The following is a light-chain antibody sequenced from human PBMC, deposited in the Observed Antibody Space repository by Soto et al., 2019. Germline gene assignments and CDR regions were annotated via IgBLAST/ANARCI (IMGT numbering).Light chain of an antibody. V-gene: IGKV3-11*01. J-gene: IGKJ5*01. Sequence: ETVLTQSPGTLSLSPGERVTLSCRASQNVDKFLAWYQQRPGQPPRLLIFDSSNRATGVPVRFSGSGSGTVFTLTIGSLEPEDSAVYYCQQRKNWPPITFGQGTRLEIK. CDR2: DSS. CDR3: QQRKNWPPIT. CDR1: QNVDKF.